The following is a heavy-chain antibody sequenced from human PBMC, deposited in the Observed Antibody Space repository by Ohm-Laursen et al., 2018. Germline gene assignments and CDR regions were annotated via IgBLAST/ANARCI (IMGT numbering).Heavy chain of an antibody. CDR1: GFTFSNYA. CDR2: IKQDGSEK. D-gene: IGHD6-13*01. CDR3: AKSPIAAAVY. Sequence: SLRLSCAASGFTFSNYAMNWVRQAPGRGLEWVANIKQDGSEKRYVDSVKGRFTISRDDAKNSLYLQMNSLRAEDTAVYYCAKSPIAAAVYWGQGTLVTVSS. V-gene: IGHV3-7*01. J-gene: IGHJ4*02.